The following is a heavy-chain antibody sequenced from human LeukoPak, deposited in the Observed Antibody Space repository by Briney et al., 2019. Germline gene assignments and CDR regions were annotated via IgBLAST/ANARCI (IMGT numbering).Heavy chain of an antibody. J-gene: IGHJ4*02. V-gene: IGHV1-18*01. Sequence: GASVKVSCKPSDYTFTSYGIIWVRQAPGQGLEWLGWISAYNGNTNYAQKLQGRVTMTTDTSTSTAYMELRRLRSDDTAVYYCARDLQLRSAGGDYWGQGTLVTVSS. CDR3: ARDLQLRSAGGDY. CDR2: ISAYNGNT. D-gene: IGHD5-18*01. CDR1: DYTFTSYG.